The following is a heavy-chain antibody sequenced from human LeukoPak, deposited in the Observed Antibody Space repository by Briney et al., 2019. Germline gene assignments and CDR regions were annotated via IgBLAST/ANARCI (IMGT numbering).Heavy chain of an antibody. CDR3: AKGFEYSSGPDY. Sequence: GGSLRLSCAASGFTFDDYAMHWVRQAPGKGLEWVAVISYDGSNKYYADSVKGRFTISRDNSKNTLYLQMNSLRAEDTAVYYCAKGFEYSSGPDYWGQGTLVTVSS. V-gene: IGHV3-30*18. D-gene: IGHD6-19*01. J-gene: IGHJ4*02. CDR1: GFTFDDYA. CDR2: ISYDGSNK.